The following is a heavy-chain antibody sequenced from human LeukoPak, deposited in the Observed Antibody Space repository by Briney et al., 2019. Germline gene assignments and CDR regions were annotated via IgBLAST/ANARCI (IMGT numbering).Heavy chain of an antibody. J-gene: IGHJ4*02. CDR2: INPNSGDT. CDR3: ARDHYGSGSYYQGY. V-gene: IGHV1-2*02. Sequence: SVKVSCKASGYTFTCYYIHWVRQAPGQGLEWMGWINPNSGDTNYAQKFQGRVTMTGDTSISTAYMELSRLGSDDTAVYYCARDHYGSGSYYQGYWGQGTLVTVSS. CDR1: GYTFTCYY. D-gene: IGHD3-10*01.